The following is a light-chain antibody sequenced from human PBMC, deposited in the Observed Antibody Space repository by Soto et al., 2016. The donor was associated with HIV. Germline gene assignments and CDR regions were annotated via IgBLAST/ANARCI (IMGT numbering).Light chain of an antibody. Sequence: SYELTQPPSVSVAPGKTAKITCGGNNIGSKNVHWYQQKPGQAPVLVVSDDSDRPSGIPERFSGSNSGNTATLTISRVEAGDEADYYCQVWDPTSDHLYVFGTGTQISVL. CDR3: QVWDPTSDHLYV. V-gene: IGLV3-21*03. CDR2: DDS. J-gene: IGLJ1*01. CDR1: NIGSKN.